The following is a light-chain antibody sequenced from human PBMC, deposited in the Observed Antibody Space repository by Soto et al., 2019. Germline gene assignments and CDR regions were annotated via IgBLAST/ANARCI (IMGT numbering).Light chain of an antibody. CDR2: EVH. CDR1: TSDVGTYDL. V-gene: IGLV2-14*02. J-gene: IGLJ1*01. CDR3: GSYTMKTRYV. Sequence: QSALAQPGSVSGSPGQSVTISCTGTTSDVGTYDLVSWYQQLPGKAPKLMIYEVHNRPSGVSDRFSGSKSGNTASLTISGLQAEDEADYYCGSYTMKTRYVFGSGTKLTVL.